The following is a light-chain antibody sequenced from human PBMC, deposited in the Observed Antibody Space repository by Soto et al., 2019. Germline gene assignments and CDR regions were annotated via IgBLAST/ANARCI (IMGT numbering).Light chain of an antibody. CDR3: SSYSSSSTLYV. V-gene: IGLV2-14*01. J-gene: IGLJ1*01. Sequence: QPALTQPASVSGSPGQSITISCTGTSSDVGDYNYVSWYQQHPGKAPKLMIYEVSNRPSGVSNRFSGSKSGNTASLTISGLQPEDEADYYCSSYSSSSTLYVFGTGTKLTVL. CDR2: EVS. CDR1: SSDVGDYNY.